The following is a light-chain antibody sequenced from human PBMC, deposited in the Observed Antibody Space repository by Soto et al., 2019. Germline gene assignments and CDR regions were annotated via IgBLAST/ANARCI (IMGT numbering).Light chain of an antibody. J-gene: IGKJ3*01. CDR1: QGIASY. V-gene: IGKV1-9*01. Sequence: DIQLTQSPSFLSASVGDRVTITCRASQGIASYLAWYQQKPGKAPKLLIYPASSLQSGVPSRFSGSGSGTEFTLTISSLQPDDFETYYCQQVNRYHPDFGRRTKVDSX. CDR3: QQVNRYHPD. CDR2: PAS.